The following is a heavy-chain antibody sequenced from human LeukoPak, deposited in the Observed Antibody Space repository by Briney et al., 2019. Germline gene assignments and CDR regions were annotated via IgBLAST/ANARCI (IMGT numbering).Heavy chain of an antibody. CDR2: IYHSGST. D-gene: IGHD3-22*01. CDR3: ARRLTGFYYDSSGRSYYFDY. CDR1: GGSISSSNW. V-gene: IGHV4-4*02. Sequence: SGTLSLTCAVSGGSISSSNWWSWVRQPPGKGLEWIGEIYHSGSTNYNPSLKSRVTISVDTSKNQFSPKLSSATAADTAVYYCARRLTGFYYDSSGRSYYFDYWGQGTLVTVSS. J-gene: IGHJ4*02.